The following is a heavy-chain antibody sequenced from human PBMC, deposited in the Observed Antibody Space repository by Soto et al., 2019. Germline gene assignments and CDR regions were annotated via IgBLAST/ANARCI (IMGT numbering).Heavy chain of an antibody. V-gene: IGHV4-34*01. J-gene: IGHJ4*02. Sequence: SVILSLTCAVDGGTCSAYYCRWIRQPPEKGLEWIGEINHSGSTNYNPSLKSRVTISVDTSKNQFCLKLTSVTVADTAVYYCARGKITGVFAYWRQGTLVTVTS. D-gene: IGHD2-8*02. CDR1: GGTCSAYY. CDR3: ARGKITGVFAY. CDR2: INHSGST.